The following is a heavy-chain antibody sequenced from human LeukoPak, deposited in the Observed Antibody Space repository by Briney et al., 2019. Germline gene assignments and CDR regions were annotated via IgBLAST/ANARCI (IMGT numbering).Heavy chain of an antibody. V-gene: IGHV1-46*01. CDR1: GYTFTSNY. CDR2: IYPRDGST. J-gene: IGHJ4*02. CDR3: ARDQEGFDY. Sequence: ASVKVSCKASGYTFTSNYIHWVRQAPGQGLEGMGMIYPRDGSTSYAQKFQGRVTVTRDTSTSTVHMELSGLRSEDTAVYYCARDQEGFDYWGQGTLVTVSS.